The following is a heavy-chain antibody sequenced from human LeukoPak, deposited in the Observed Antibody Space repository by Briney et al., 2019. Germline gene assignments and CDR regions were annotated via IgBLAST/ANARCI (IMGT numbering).Heavy chain of an antibody. CDR1: GFTFSSYA. V-gene: IGHV3-23*01. J-gene: IGHJ4*02. Sequence: GGSLRLSCAAAGFTFSSYAMSWVRQAPGKGLEWVSAIGGSGGSTYYADSVKGRFTISRDNSKNTLYLQMNSLRAEDTAVYYCAKDRTSAYAYWGQGTLVTVSS. CDR2: IGGSGGST. CDR3: AKDRTSAYAY. D-gene: IGHD1-14*01.